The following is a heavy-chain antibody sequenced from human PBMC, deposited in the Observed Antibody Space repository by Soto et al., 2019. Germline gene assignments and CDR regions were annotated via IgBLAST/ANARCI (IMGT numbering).Heavy chain of an antibody. D-gene: IGHD1-26*01. V-gene: IGHV4-30-2*01. CDR3: AGDSPRGRYFDY. J-gene: IGHJ4*02. CDR1: GGSISSGGYS. CDR2: MYHSGST. Sequence: QLQLQASGSGLVKPSQTLSLTCAVSGGSISSGGYSWGWIRRPPVKGLGWIGYMYHSGSTYYNPSLKRRVAITVDRSKIQFSLKLSSVTDADTAVYYCAGDSPRGRYFDYWGQGTLVTVSS.